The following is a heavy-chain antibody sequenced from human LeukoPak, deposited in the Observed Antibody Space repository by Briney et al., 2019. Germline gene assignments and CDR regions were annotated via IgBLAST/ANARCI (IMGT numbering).Heavy chain of an antibody. CDR3: ARRFGSSLDH. CDR1: GYTFTSYG. V-gene: IGHV1-18*01. Sequence: SVKLSCKASGYTFTSYGISWVRQAPGQGLEWMGWISADNGNTAYAQEFQGRVTMTTDTSTSTVYVELRSLRSDDTAVYYCARRFGSSLDHWGQGTLVSVSS. J-gene: IGHJ4*02. CDR2: ISADNGNT. D-gene: IGHD3-10*01.